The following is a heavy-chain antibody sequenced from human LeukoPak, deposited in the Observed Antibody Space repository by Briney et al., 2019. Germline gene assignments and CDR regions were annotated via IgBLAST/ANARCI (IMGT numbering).Heavy chain of an antibody. D-gene: IGHD6-19*01. CDR2: IWYDGSNK. CDR3: AREQQWLIDY. J-gene: IGHJ4*02. CDR1: GFTVSSNY. V-gene: IGHV3-33*08. Sequence: GGSLRLSCAASGFTVSSNYMSWVRQAPGEGLEWVAVIWYDGSNKYYADSVKGRFTISRDNSKNTLYLQMNSLRAEDTAVYYCAREQQWLIDYWGQGTLVTVSS.